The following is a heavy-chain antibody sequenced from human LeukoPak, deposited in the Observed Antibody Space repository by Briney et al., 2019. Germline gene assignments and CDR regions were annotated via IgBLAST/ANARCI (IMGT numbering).Heavy chain of an antibody. CDR3: AKEVHYGGPFDY. V-gene: IGHV3-21*01. D-gene: IGHD4-23*01. Sequence: GSLRLSCAASGFTFSSYSMNWVRQAPGKGLEWVSSISSSSSYIYYADSVKGRFTISRDNSKNTLYLQMNSLRAEDTAVYFCAKEVHYGGPFDYWGQGTLVTVSS. CDR2: ISSSSSYI. CDR1: GFTFSSYS. J-gene: IGHJ4*02.